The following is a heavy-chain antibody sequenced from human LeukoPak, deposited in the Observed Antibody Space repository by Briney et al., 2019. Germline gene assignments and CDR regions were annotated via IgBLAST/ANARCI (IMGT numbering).Heavy chain of an antibody. D-gene: IGHD3-10*01. CDR1: GFTFSGSA. J-gene: IGHJ4*02. V-gene: IGHV3-73*01. CDR2: IRSKANSYAT. Sequence: GGSLRLSCAASGFTFSGSAMHWVRQASGKGLEWVGRIRSKANSYATAYAASVKGRFTISRDDSKNTAYLQMNSLKTEDTAVYYCTRQNYGSGSYCFDYWGQGTLSPSPQ. CDR3: TRQNYGSGSYCFDY.